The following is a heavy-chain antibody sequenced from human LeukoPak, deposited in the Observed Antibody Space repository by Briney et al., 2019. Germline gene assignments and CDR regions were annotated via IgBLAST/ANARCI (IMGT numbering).Heavy chain of an antibody. J-gene: IGHJ3*01. Sequence: VASVKVSCKAFGYSFTGYHLHWVRQAPRQGLEWMGRVNPKTGGTNNARKFQGRVTMTRDTSINTVNMELSRLTSDDTAVYYCAREFSSKLEWLAYVTGDDAFDVWGQGTMITVS. CDR2: VNPKTGGT. D-gene: IGHD3-3*01. CDR1: GYSFTGYH. CDR3: AREFSSKLEWLAYVTGDDAFDV. V-gene: IGHV1-2*06.